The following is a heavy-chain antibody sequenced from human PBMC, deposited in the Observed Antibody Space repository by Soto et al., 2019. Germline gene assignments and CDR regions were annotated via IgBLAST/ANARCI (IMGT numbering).Heavy chain of an antibody. J-gene: IGHJ4*02. CDR2: IQHTGRS. CDR1: GDTISRGNW. D-gene: IGHD3-16*01. V-gene: IGHV4-4*02. Sequence: PSETLSLTCAVSGDTISRGNWWSWVRQSPAKGLEWIGEIQHTGRSNSNPSLKSRVIISVDNSKNEFSLTLTSVTAADTAVYYCATDLLITPRWGQGMLVTVSS. CDR3: ATDLLITPR.